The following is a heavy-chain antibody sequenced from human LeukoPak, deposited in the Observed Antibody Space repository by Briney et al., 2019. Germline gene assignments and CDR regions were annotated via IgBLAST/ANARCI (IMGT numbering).Heavy chain of an antibody. D-gene: IGHD2-2*01. V-gene: IGHV4-61*01. Sequence: PSQTLSLTCTVSGGSISCGSYYWSWIRQPPGKGLEWIGYIYYSGSTNYNPSLKSRVTISVDTSKNQFSLKLSSVTAAGTAVYYCARGVIVVVPAAPLPFFDYWGQGTLVTVSS. J-gene: IGHJ4*02. CDR3: ARGVIVVVPAAPLPFFDY. CDR1: GGSISCGSYY. CDR2: IYYSGST.